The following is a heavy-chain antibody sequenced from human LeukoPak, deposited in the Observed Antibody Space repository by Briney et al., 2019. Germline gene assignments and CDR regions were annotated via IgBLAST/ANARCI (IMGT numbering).Heavy chain of an antibody. CDR1: GGSISSSSYY. J-gene: IGHJ5*02. V-gene: IGHV4-39*01. CDR2: IYYSGST. CDR3: ARHNARKTYNWFDP. D-gene: IGHD1-14*01. Sequence: SETLSLTCTVSGGSISSSSYYWGWIRQPPGKGVEWIGSIYYSGSTYYNPSLKSRVTISVDTSKNQFSLKLSSVTAADTAVYYCARHNARKTYNWFDPWGQGTLVTVSS.